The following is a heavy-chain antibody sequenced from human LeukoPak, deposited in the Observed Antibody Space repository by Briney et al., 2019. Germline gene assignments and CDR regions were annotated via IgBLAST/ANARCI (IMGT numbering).Heavy chain of an antibody. CDR1: GYIFTAYY. J-gene: IGHJ4*02. CDR3: ARGGVDIMNTGLWKPLEW. CDR2: INPNSGGT. V-gene: IGHV1-2*02. Sequence: GASVKVSCKASGYIFTAYYIHWVRQAPGQGLEWMGWINPNSGGTNYAQKFQGRVTLTLDTSIRTAYMELSRLRSDDTAVYYCARGGVDIMNTGLWKPLEWWGQGTLVTVSS. D-gene: IGHD5-12*01.